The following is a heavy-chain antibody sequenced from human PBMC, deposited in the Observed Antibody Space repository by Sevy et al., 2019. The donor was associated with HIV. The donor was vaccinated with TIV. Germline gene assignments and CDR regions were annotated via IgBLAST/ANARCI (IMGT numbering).Heavy chain of an antibody. J-gene: IGHJ4*02. CDR3: ARRYFDL. CDR1: GFTFDDYR. V-gene: IGHV3-7*01. CDR2: IRQDGNEL. Sequence: GGSLRLSCAASGFTFDDYRMQWVRQAPGQGLEWVANIRQDGNELYYADSVKGRFTISRDNAKESLFLQMTNLRVEDTAIYYCARRYFDLWGQGTLVTVSS.